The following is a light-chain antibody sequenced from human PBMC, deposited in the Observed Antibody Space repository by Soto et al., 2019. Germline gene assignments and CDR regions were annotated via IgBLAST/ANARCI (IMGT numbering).Light chain of an antibody. CDR2: AAS. Sequence: IQMTQSPSTLSASVGDRVTITCRASQSISSWLAWYQQKPGKAPKLLIYAASSLQSGVPSRFSGSGSGTDFTLTISRLEPEDFAGYYCQQYGSSGTFGQGTKVDIK. CDR3: QQYGSSGT. CDR1: QSISSW. J-gene: IGKJ1*01. V-gene: IGKV1-5*01.